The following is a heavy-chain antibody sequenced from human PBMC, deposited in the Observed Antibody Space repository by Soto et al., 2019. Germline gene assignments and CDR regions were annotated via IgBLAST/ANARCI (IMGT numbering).Heavy chain of an antibody. V-gene: IGHV1-3*04. CDR2: INTGNDYT. CDR1: GYSFTSYA. D-gene: IGHD6-13*01. Sequence: GASVKVSCKASGYSFTSYAMFWVRQAPGQRLEWMGWINTGNDYTKYSQNFQGRVTITRDTSASTAYMELSSLRFEDTAVYYCARGSIAAGGNYGMDVWGQGTTVPVSS. CDR3: ARGSIAAGGNYGMDV. J-gene: IGHJ6*02.